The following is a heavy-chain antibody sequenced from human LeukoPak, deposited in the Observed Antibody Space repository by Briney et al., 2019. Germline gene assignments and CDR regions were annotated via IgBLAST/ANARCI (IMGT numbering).Heavy chain of an antibody. J-gene: IGHJ5*02. CDR3: ARGLGWDSGTYLGA. V-gene: IGHV1-2*02. CDR1: GYTFTGYY. Sequence: ASVKVSCKASGYTFTGYYMHWVRQALGQGLEWMGWINPNSGDTNYAQKFQGRVSMTRDTSISTAYMDLSGLRSDDTALYYCARGLGWDSGTYLGAWGQGTLVTVSS. CDR2: INPNSGDT. D-gene: IGHD1-26*01.